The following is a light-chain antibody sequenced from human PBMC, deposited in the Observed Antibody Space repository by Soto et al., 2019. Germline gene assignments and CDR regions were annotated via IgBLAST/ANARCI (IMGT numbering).Light chain of an antibody. V-gene: IGKV3-15*01. CDR3: QQYNKWPALT. Sequence: EIVMTQSPATLSVSPGGRVTVSCRASQSVNNDLAWYEQKPGQARRLLIYGASTRATGIPARLSGSGSGTEFTLTISSLQSEDFAVYYCQQYNKWPALTFGGGTKVEI. J-gene: IGKJ4*01. CDR2: GAS. CDR1: QSVNND.